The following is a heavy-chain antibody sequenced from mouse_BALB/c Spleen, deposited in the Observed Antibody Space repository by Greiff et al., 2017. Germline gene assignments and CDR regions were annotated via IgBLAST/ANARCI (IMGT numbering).Heavy chain of an antibody. V-gene: IGHV1S135*01. CDR2: IDPYNGGT. J-gene: IGHJ1*01. CDR1: GYSFTGYN. D-gene: IGHD3-1*01. Sequence: EVQLQESGPELGKPGASVKISCKASGYSFTGYNMYWVKQSHRKSLEWIGYIDPYNGGTSYNQKSKGKATLTVDKSSSTAYMHLNSLTSEDSAIYYCARVGATGYFDVWGAGTTVTVSS. CDR3: ARVGATGYFDV.